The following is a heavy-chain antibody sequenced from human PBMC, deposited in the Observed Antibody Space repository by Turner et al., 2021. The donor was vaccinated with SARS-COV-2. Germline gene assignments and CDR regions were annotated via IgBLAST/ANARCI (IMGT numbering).Heavy chain of an antibody. CDR2: IYYSGST. CDR1: GGSITSSSYY. V-gene: IGHV4-39*02. D-gene: IGHD3-22*01. Sequence: QLQLQESGPGLVKPSEMLSLTCTVSGGSITSSSYYWGWIRQPPGKGLEWIGSIYYSGSTYYNPSLKSRVTISVDTSKNQFSLKLSSVTAADTAVYYCATETITMIVVANWYFDLWGRGTLVTVSS. J-gene: IGHJ2*01. CDR3: ATETITMIVVANWYFDL.